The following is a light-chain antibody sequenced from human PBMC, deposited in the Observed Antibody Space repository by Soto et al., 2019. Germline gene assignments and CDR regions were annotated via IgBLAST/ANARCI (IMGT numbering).Light chain of an antibody. Sequence: IPMIQSPATLSASDGDRVTIPCRASQSISSWLAWYQQKPGKAPKLLIYKASSLESGVPSRFSGSGSGTEFTLTISSLQPDDFATYYCQQYNSYSPWTFGQGTKVDIK. J-gene: IGKJ1*01. CDR1: QSISSW. CDR3: QQYNSYSPWT. CDR2: KAS. V-gene: IGKV1-5*03.